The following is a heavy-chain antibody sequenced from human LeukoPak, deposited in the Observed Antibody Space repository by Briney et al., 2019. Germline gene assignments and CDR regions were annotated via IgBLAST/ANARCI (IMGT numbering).Heavy chain of an antibody. J-gene: IGHJ4*02. CDR1: GDSISSGSFY. Sequence: PSETLSLTCTVSGDSISSGSFYWSWIRQPAGKGLEWIGRIYTSGGTNYNPSLKSRVTISVDMSKNQFSLKLSSVTAADTAVYYCARLGGDYAVDFWGQGTLVTVSS. V-gene: IGHV4-61*02. CDR2: IYTSGGT. CDR3: ARLGGDYAVDF. D-gene: IGHD2-21*02.